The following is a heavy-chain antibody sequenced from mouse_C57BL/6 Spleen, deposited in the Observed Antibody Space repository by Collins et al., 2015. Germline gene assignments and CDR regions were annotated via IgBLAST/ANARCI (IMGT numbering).Heavy chain of an antibody. J-gene: IGHJ4*01. CDR3: AREEGYGKGDAMDY. Sequence: VQLQQSGPELVRPGTSVKISCKASGYTFTNYWLGWVKQRPGHGLEWIGDIYPGGGYTNYNEKFKGKATLTADTSSSTAYMQLSSLTSEDSAVYFCAREEGYGKGDAMDYWGQGTSVTVSS. D-gene: IGHD2-10*02. V-gene: IGHV1-63*02. CDR1: GYTFTNYW. CDR2: IYPGGGYT.